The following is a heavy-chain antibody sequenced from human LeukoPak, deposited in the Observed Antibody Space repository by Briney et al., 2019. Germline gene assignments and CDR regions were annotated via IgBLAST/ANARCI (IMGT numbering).Heavy chain of an antibody. J-gene: IGHJ3*02. CDR1: GYTFTSYG. D-gene: IGHD6-13*01. Sequence: ASVKVSCKASGYTFTSYGISWVRQAPGQGLEWMGWISAYNGNTNYAQKLQGRVTMTTDTSTSTAYMELRSLRSDDTAVYYCARDKWQQLVSKTYAFDIWGQGTMVTVSS. CDR2: ISAYNGNT. V-gene: IGHV1-18*01. CDR3: ARDKWQQLVSKTYAFDI.